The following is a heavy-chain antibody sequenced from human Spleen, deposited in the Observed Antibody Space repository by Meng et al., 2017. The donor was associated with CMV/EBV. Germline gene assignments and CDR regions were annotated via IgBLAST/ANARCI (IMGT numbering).Heavy chain of an antibody. CDR3: AYLGDYWSGYFDNF. D-gene: IGHD3-3*01. J-gene: IGHJ4*02. CDR2: RKEDGTEK. CDR1: GFTFSNYW. V-gene: IGHV3-7*01. Sequence: GGSLRLSCAASGFTFSNYWMTWVRQAPGKGLEWVANRKEDGTEKTYVVPVKGRFTSSRANAKKSLYLQMNSLRVEDTAVYYCAYLGDYWSGYFDNFWGQGTVVTVSS.